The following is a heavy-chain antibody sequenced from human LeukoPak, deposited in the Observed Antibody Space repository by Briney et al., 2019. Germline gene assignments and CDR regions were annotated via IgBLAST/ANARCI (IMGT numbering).Heavy chain of an antibody. CDR3: ARDAEQWLATYYYYYMDV. V-gene: IGHV1-46*01. CDR2: INPSGDFT. J-gene: IGHJ6*03. CDR1: GYTFGTHW. D-gene: IGHD6-19*01. Sequence: GASVKVSCKASGYTFGTHWMHWVRQAPGQGLEWMAIINPSGDFTSYSQKFQGRVTMTRDMSTSTVYMELSSLRSEDTAVYYCARDAEQWLATYYYYYMDVWGKGTTVTVSS.